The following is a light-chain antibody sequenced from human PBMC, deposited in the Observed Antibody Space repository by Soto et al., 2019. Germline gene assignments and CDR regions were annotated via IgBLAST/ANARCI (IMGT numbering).Light chain of an antibody. J-gene: IGLJ1*01. CDR1: NVGSQT. CDR3: QVRDASSDLYV. Sequence: SYELTQPPSVSVASGQTARITCGGDNVGSQTVHWYQQKPGQAPVVVIYYDNDRPSGIPERFSASNAGDTATLTISRVEAGDEADYYCQVRDASSDLYVFGTGTKLTVL. V-gene: IGLV3-21*04. CDR2: YDN.